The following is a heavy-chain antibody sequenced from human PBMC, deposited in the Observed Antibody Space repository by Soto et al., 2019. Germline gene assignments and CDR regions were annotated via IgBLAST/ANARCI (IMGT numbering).Heavy chain of an antibody. CDR2: IRPGGNT. CDR1: GGSVSDYY. CDR3: ASHPLNWSDADS. D-gene: IGHD1-1*01. Sequence: SETLSLTCTVYGGSVSDYYWSWVRQPAGKGLEWIGRIRPGGNTNYSPSLMSRVTMSVDTSKNQFSLTMKSVTAADTGVYYCASHPLNWSDADSWGQGVLVTVSS. V-gene: IGHV4-4*07. J-gene: IGHJ4*02.